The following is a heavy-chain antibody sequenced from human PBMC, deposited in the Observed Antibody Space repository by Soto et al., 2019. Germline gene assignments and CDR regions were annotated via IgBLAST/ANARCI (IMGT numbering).Heavy chain of an antibody. CDR3: AKDYYDSGSYYNYYYYYMDV. J-gene: IGHJ6*03. V-gene: IGHV3-23*01. Sequence: EVQLLESGGGLVQPGGSLRLSCAASGFTFSSYAMSWVRQAPGKGLEWVSAISGSGGSTYYADSVKGRFTISRDSSKNTLYLQMNSLRAEDTAVYYCAKDYYDSGSYYNYYYYYMDVWGRGTTVTVSS. D-gene: IGHD3-10*01. CDR2: ISGSGGST. CDR1: GFTFSSYA.